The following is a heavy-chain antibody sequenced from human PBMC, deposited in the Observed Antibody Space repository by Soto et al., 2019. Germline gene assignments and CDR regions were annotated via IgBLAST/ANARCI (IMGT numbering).Heavy chain of an antibody. CDR3: ARVRNPSASSPSLSDY. CDR2: ISAYNGNT. Sequence: ASVKVSCKASGYTFTSYGISWVRQAPGQGLEWMGWISAYNGNTNYAQKLQGRVTMTTDTSTSTAYMELRSLRSDDTAVYYCARVRNPSASSPSLSDYWGQGTLVTVSS. CDR1: GYTFTSYG. J-gene: IGHJ4*02. D-gene: IGHD1-26*01. V-gene: IGHV1-18*04.